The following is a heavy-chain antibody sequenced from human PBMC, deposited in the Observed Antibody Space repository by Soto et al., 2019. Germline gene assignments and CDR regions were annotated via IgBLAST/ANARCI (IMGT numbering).Heavy chain of an antibody. J-gene: IGHJ4*02. V-gene: IGHV1-18*01. CDR2: ISAWNGNT. Sequence: GSVKVYFKASGYPFTSYGISLVRQAPGQGLEWMGWISAWNGNTNYAQKLQGRVTMTTDTSTSTAYMELRSLRSYDTAVYYCARDTGLPNSPSGYWGQGTLVTVSS. D-gene: IGHD6-25*01. CDR3: ARDTGLPNSPSGY. CDR1: GYPFTSYG.